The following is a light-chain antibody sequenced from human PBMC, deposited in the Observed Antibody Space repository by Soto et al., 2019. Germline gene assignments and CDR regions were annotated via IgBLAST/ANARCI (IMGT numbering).Light chain of an antibody. J-gene: IGKJ1*01. CDR1: QGISSN. CDR3: QQYYTCPCT. Sequence: AIRLTQSPSSLSASTGDRDTITCRASQGISSNLAWFQQKPGRPPKLLMSATSTLQSDVPSRFSGSRSGTDFTLTIGCLQSEDLATYYGQQYYTCPCTFGQGTNVEV. V-gene: IGKV1-8*01. CDR2: ATS.